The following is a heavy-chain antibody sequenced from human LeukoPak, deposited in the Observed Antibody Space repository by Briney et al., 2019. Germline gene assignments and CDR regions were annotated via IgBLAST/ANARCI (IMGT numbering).Heavy chain of an antibody. D-gene: IGHD2-15*01. V-gene: IGHV3-23*01. CDR3: TKDFRGYCSGGGRCYGWFDP. CDR1: GFTFTSYG. J-gene: IGHJ5*02. CDR2: ISGGGTTT. Sequence: GGSLRLSCAASGFTFTSYGMGWVRQAPGKGLEWVSGISGGGTTTYYADSVKGRFTISRDNSKNTLYLQMNSLRAEDTAVYYCTKDFRGYCSGGGRCYGWFDPWGRGTLVTVSS.